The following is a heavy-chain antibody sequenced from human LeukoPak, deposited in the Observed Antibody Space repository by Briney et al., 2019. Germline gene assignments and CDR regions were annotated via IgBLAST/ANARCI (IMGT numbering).Heavy chain of an antibody. J-gene: IGHJ6*02. D-gene: IGHD6-13*01. CDR2: MNPNSGNT. V-gene: IGHV1-8*01. Sequence: ASVKVSCKASGYTFTSYDINWVRQATGQGLEWMGWMNPNSGNTGYAQKFQGRVTMTRNTSISTAYMELSSLRSEDTAVYYCARGTIAAAGYYYYYGMDVWGQGTTVTVSS. CDR1: GYTFTSYD. CDR3: ARGTIAAAGYYYYYGMDV.